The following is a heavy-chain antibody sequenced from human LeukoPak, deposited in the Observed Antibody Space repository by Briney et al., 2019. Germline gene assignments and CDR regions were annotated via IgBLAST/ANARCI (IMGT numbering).Heavy chain of an antibody. V-gene: IGHV3-23*01. D-gene: IGHD6-13*01. CDR2: ISASGAYT. CDR3: AKVSGYSSSWYGSYFDY. CDR1: GFILGNYA. J-gene: IGHJ4*02. Sequence: GGSLRLSCAASGFILGNYAMSWVRQAPGKGLEWVSAISASGAYTYYADSVKGRFTISRDDSNSTLYLQLNNLRAEDTAVYYCAKVSGYSSSWYGSYFDYWGQGTLVTVSS.